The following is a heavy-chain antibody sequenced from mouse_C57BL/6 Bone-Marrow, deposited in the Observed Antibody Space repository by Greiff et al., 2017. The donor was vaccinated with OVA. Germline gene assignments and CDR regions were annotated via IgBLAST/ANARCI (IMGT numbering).Heavy chain of an antibody. J-gene: IGHJ4*01. CDR3: APIYYDYDGRHAMDY. CDR2: INPNNGGT. D-gene: IGHD2-4*01. CDR1: GYTFTDYK. Sequence: EVQLKQSGPELVKPGASVTMSCKASGYTFTDYKMHWVKQSHGKSLEWIGYINPNNGGTSYNQKFKGKATLTVNKSSSTAYMELRSLTSEASAFYYCAPIYYDYDGRHAMDYWGQGTSVTVSS. V-gene: IGHV1-22*01.